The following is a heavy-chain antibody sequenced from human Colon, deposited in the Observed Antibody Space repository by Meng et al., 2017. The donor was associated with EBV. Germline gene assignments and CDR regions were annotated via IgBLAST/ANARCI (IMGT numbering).Heavy chain of an antibody. V-gene: IGHV4-34*01. CDR2: VRHPGSA. CDR1: GGSFSGYV. Sequence: QVLRPHLGVGLLKPSEPLSLTCPVHGGSFSGYVWSWVRQPPGKGMEWIGDVRHPGSANYNPSLKSRVTISVDASEKQFSLRLTYVTAAESAVYYCARVPTTGYKDHWGQGTLVTVSS. CDR3: ARVPTTGYKDH. J-gene: IGHJ4*02. D-gene: IGHD3-9*01.